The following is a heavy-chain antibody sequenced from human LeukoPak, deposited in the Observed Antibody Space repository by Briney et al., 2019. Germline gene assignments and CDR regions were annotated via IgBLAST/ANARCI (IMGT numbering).Heavy chain of an antibody. V-gene: IGHV3-23*01. J-gene: IGHJ4*02. CDR2: ISGSGGST. Sequence: GGSLRLSCAAYGFTFSSYAMSWVRQAPGKGLEWVSAISGSGGSTYYADSVKGRFTISRDNSKNTLYLQMNSLRAEDTAVYYCAKNLFWDASRAFDYWGQGTLVTVST. D-gene: IGHD3-10*02. CDR1: GFTFSSYA. CDR3: AKNLFWDASRAFDY.